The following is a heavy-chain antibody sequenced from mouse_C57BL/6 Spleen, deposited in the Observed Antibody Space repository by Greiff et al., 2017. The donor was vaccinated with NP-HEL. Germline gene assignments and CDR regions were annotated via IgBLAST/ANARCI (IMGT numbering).Heavy chain of an antibody. Sequence: VQLQESGTELVKPGASVKLSCKASGYTFTSYWMHWVKQRPGQGLEWIGNINPSNGGTNYNEKFKSKATLTVDKSSSTAYMQLSSLTSEDSAVYYCARSREYGYFDYWGQGTTLTVSS. CDR2: INPSNGGT. J-gene: IGHJ2*01. CDR3: ARSREYGYFDY. CDR1: GYTFTSYW. D-gene: IGHD5-2*01. V-gene: IGHV1-53*01.